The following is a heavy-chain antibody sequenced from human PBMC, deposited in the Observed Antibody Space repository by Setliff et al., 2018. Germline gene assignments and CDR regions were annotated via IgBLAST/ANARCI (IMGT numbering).Heavy chain of an antibody. V-gene: IGHV4-39*02. CDR1: GGSISSGNYY. Sequence: KASETLSLTCRVSGGSISSGNYYWGLIRQPPGKGLEWVATIYYSGSTYSNPSLKSRLIISVDAPDNQFSLKLSSVTAADTAMYYCAREQGLRGWFDPWGQGTLVTVSS. CDR3: AREQGLRGWFDP. J-gene: IGHJ5*02. D-gene: IGHD3-16*01. CDR2: IYYSGST.